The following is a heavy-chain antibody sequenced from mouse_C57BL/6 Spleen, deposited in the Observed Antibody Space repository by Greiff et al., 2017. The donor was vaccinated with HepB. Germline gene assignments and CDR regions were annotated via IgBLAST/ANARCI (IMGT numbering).Heavy chain of an antibody. V-gene: IGHV5-9-1*02. CDR3: TRAGPYYYGSSYWYFDV. J-gene: IGHJ1*03. D-gene: IGHD1-1*01. CDR1: GFTFSSYA. Sequence: EVKVVESGEGLVKPGGSLKLSCAASGFTFSSYAMSWVRQTPEKRLEWVAYISSGGDYIYYADTVKGRCTISRDNARNTLYLQRSSLKSEDTAMYYCTRAGPYYYGSSYWYFDVWGTGTTVTVSS. CDR2: ISSGGDYI.